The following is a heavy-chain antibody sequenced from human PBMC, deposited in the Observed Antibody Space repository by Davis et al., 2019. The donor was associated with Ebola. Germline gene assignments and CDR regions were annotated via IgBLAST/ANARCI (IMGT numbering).Heavy chain of an antibody. CDR2: ISGSGGST. D-gene: IGHD6-19*01. V-gene: IGHV3-23*01. Sequence: PGGSLRLSCAASGFTFSSYAMSWVRQAPGKGLEWVSAISGSGGSTYYADSVKGRFTISRDNAKNSLYLQMNSLRDEDTAVYYCARSTGYIAVAAIWGQGTMVTVSS. CDR3: ARSTGYIAVAAI. CDR1: GFTFSSYA. J-gene: IGHJ3*02.